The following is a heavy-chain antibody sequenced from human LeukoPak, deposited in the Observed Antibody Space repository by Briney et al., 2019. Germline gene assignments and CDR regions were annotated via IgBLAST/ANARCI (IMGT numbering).Heavy chain of an antibody. D-gene: IGHD3-3*01. CDR1: GGSISSYY. J-gene: IGHJ6*03. Sequence: SETLSLTCTVSGGSISSYYWSWIRQPAGKGLEWIGRIYTSGSTNYNPSLKSRVTMSVDTSKNQFSLKLSSVTAADTAVYYCARDLGTIFGVVHNYYYYYMDVWGKGTTVTVSS. CDR3: ARDLGTIFGVVHNYYYYYMDV. CDR2: IYTSGST. V-gene: IGHV4-4*07.